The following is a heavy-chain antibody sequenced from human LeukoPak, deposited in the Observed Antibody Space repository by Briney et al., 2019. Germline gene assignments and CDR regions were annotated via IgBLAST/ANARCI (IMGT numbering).Heavy chain of an antibody. CDR1: GFTFSSYA. Sequence: PGGSLRLSCAASGFTFSSYAMSWVRQAPGKGLEWVSAISGSGGSTYYADSVEGRFTISRDNSKNTLYLQMNSLRAEDTAVYYCANQLYSSSWYGWFDPWGQGTLVTVSS. CDR3: ANQLYSSSWYGWFDP. V-gene: IGHV3-23*01. CDR2: ISGSGGST. D-gene: IGHD6-13*01. J-gene: IGHJ5*02.